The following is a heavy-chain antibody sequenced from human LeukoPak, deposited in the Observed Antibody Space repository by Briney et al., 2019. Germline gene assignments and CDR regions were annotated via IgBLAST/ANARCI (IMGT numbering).Heavy chain of an antibody. CDR3: ARGVYCGGDCYSDASSFFDY. Sequence: SETLSLTCTVSGGSISSGGYYWSWIRQHPGKGLEWIGYIYYSGSTYYNPSLKSRVTISVDTSKNQFSLKLSSVTAADTAVYYCARGVYCGGDCYSDASSFFDYWGQGTLVTVSS. V-gene: IGHV4-31*03. D-gene: IGHD2-21*02. CDR2: IYYSGST. J-gene: IGHJ4*02. CDR1: GGSISSGGYY.